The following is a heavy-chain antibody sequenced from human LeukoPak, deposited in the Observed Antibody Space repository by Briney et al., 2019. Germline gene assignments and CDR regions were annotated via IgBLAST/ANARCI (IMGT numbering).Heavy chain of an antibody. CDR1: GGFTTGFY. CDR2: MYYSGTT. D-gene: IGHD3-10*01. J-gene: IGHJ3*02. CDR3: AKEFHGSGSYYSDDAFDI. Sequence: SETLSLTCSVSGGFTTGFYWSWIRQPPGKGLEWIGYMYYSGTTTYSPALESRVTISLDTSKNQFSLILSSVTAADTAVYYCAKEFHGSGSYYSDDAFDIWGQGTMVTVSS. V-gene: IGHV4-59*01.